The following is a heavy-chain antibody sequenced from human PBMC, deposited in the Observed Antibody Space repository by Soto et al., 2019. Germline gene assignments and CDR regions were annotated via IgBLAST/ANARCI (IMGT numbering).Heavy chain of an antibody. CDR2: ISSSSSYI. J-gene: IGHJ6*02. V-gene: IGHV3-21*01. CDR3: ARDYDFWSGYPHWGMDV. D-gene: IGHD3-3*01. Sequence: EVQLVESGGGLVKPGGSLRLSCAASGFTFSSYSMNWVRQAPGKGLEWVSSISSSSSYIYYADSVKGRFTISRDNAKNSLYLQMNSVRAEDTAVYYCARDYDFWSGYPHWGMDVWGQGTTVTVSS. CDR1: GFTFSSYS.